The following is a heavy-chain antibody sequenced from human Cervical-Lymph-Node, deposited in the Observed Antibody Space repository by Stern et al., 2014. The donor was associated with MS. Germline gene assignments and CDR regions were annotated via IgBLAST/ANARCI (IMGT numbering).Heavy chain of an antibody. CDR1: GYKFGSSD. CDR2: MNPNNGNA. V-gene: IGHV1-8*01. D-gene: IGHD1-1*01. CDR3: ARGGAHNWYENWFDP. J-gene: IGHJ5*02. Sequence: VQLVESGAEVKKPGASVKVSCKASGYKFGSSDIHWVRQAAGQGLEWLGWMNPNNGNAGYAQKLQGRVTMTRDSSTSTAYKELSSLRSEDTAVYYCARGGAHNWYENWFDPWGQGTLVTVSS.